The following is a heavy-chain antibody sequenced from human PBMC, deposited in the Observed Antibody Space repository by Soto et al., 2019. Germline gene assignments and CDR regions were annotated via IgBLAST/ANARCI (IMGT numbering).Heavy chain of an antibody. CDR2: INAGNGNT. CDR3: ARIRSDSSSYYLDY. CDR1: GYTFTSYA. J-gene: IGHJ4*02. D-gene: IGHD3-22*01. Sequence: ASVKVSCKASGYTFTSYAMHWVRQAPGQRLEWMGWINAGNGNTKYSQKFQGRVTITTDTSTSTAYMELSSLRYEDTAVYYCARIRSDSSSYYLDYWGQGTPVTVSS. V-gene: IGHV1-3*01.